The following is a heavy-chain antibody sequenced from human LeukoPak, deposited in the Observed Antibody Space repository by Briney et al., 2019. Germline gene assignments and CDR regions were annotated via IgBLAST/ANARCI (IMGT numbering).Heavy chain of an antibody. Sequence: GGCLRLSCAASGFTFSSYAMSWVRQAPGKGLEWVSAISGSGGSTYYADSVKDRFTISRDNSKNTLYLQMNSLRAEDTAVYYCAKEGTIFGVVIDYWGQGTLVTVSS. J-gene: IGHJ4*02. V-gene: IGHV3-23*01. D-gene: IGHD3-3*01. CDR1: GFTFSSYA. CDR3: AKEGTIFGVVIDY. CDR2: ISGSGGST.